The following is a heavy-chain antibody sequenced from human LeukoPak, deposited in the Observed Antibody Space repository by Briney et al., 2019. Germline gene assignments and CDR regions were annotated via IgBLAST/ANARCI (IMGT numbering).Heavy chain of an antibody. CDR1: GYTFNTYD. D-gene: IGHD5-24*01. V-gene: IGHV1-8*03. J-gene: IGHJ2*01. CDR3: ARGRLGGWLQFGHWYFDL. CDR2: TNPRSGIT. Sequence: ASVTVPFQASGYTFNTYDVAWLRQSIGQGLEWVGSTNPRSGITGNAQKFRDRVTITTNSSLSATYMELISLTSEDTGVYYCARGRLGGWLQFGHWYFDLWGRGTLPTVSS.